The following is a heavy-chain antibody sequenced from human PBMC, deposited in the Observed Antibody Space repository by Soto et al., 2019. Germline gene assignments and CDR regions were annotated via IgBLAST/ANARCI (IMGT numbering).Heavy chain of an antibody. D-gene: IGHD3-16*01. CDR2: IYYSGST. CDR1: GVSISSGGYY. Sequence: SETLSLTCTVSGVSISSGGYYWSWIRQHPGKGLEWIGYIYYSGSTYYNPSLKSRVTISVDTSKNQFSLKLSSVTAADTAVYYCARFGGPALSHNWFDSWGQGTLVTVSS. V-gene: IGHV4-31*03. CDR3: ARFGGPALSHNWFDS. J-gene: IGHJ5*01.